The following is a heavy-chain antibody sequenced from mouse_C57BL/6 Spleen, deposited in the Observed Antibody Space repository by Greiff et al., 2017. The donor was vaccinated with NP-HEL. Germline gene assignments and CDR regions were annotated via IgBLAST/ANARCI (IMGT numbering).Heavy chain of an antibody. J-gene: IGHJ3*01. D-gene: IGHD1-1*01. CDR2: INPSTGGT. Sequence: EVQLQQSGPELVKPGASVKISCKASGYSFTGYYMNWVKQSPEKSLEWIGEINPSTGGTTYNQKFKAKATLTVDKSSSTAYMQLKSLTSEVSAVYYCARSSYYYCSSPWFAYWGQGTLVTVSA. V-gene: IGHV1-42*01. CDR1: GYSFTGYY. CDR3: ARSSYYYCSSPWFAY.